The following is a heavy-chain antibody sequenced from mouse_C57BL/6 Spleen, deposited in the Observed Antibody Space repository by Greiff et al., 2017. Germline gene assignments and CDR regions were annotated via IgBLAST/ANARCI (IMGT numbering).Heavy chain of an antibody. CDR1: GYTFTSYW. Sequence: VQLQQSGAELVMPGASVKLSCKASGYTFTSYWMHWVKQRPGQGLEWIGEIDPSDSYTNYNQKFKGKSTLTVDKSSSTAYMQLSSLTSEDSAVYYCARRKGATAYYFDYWGQGTTLTVSS. V-gene: IGHV1-69*01. D-gene: IGHD1-2*01. CDR3: ARRKGATAYYFDY. J-gene: IGHJ2*01. CDR2: IDPSDSYT.